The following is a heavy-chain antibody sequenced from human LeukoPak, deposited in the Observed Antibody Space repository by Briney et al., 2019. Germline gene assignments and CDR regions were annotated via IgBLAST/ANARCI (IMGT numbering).Heavy chain of an antibody. CDR3: ARLPQRYSGSYQPDY. CDR1: GDSISSSNW. D-gene: IGHD1-26*01. CDR2: IYHSGNT. V-gene: IGHV4-4*02. Sequence: SGTLSLTCEVSGDSISSSNWWSWVRQPPGKGLEWIGEIYHSGNTNYNPSLKSRVTMSVDKSKNQFSLNLSSVTAADTAVYYCARLPQRYSGSYQPDYWGQGTLVTVSS. J-gene: IGHJ4*02.